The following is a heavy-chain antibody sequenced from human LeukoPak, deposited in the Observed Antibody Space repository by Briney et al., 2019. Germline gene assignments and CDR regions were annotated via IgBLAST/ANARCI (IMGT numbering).Heavy chain of an antibody. CDR3: ASSKGSTGYFSAFDL. J-gene: IGHJ3*01. D-gene: IGHD3-22*01. CDR2: IGTHNGNT. V-gene: IGHV1-18*01. Sequence: GASVKVSCKTSGYTFTSYGVSWVRQAPGQGLEWMGWIGTHNGNTNYAQKFQGRVIMTTDTSTSTAYMELMSLRSDDTAVFYCASSKGSTGYFSAFDLWGQGTMVTVSS. CDR1: GYTFTSYG.